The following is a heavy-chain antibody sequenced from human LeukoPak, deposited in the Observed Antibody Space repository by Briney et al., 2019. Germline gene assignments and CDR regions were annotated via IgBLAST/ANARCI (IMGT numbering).Heavy chain of an antibody. CDR3: ARDGSGSGDY. V-gene: IGHV3-48*03. CDR1: GFNFNVYE. CDR2: ISSSGSTI. D-gene: IGHD2-15*01. Sequence: GGSLRLSCVASGFNFNVYEMNWVRQAPGKGLEWASYISSSGSTIYYADSMKGRFTISRDNAKNSLYLQMNSLILEDTAVYYCARDGSGSGDYWGQGTLVTVSS. J-gene: IGHJ4*02.